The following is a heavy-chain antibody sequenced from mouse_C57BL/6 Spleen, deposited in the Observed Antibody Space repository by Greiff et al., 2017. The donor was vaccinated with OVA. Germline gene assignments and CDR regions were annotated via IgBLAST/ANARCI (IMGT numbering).Heavy chain of an antibody. Sequence: QVQLQQPGAELVKPGASVKLSCKASGYTFTSYWMQWVKQRPGQGLEWIGEIDPSDSYTTYNQKFKGKATLTVDTSSSTAYMQLSSLTSEDSAVYYCARSGFYSAITTVVADYWGQGTTLTVSS. CDR2: IDPSDSYT. CDR3: ARSGFYSAITTVVADY. CDR1: GYTFTSYW. D-gene: IGHD1-1*01. V-gene: IGHV1-50*01. J-gene: IGHJ2*01.